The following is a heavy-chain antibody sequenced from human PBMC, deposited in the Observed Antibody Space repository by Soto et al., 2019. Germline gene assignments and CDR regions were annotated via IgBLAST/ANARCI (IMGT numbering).Heavy chain of an antibody. CDR1: GGTFSSYA. CDR3: ATNVPESITIFGVVTRYYYYGMDV. J-gene: IGHJ6*02. Sequence: GASVKVSCKASGGTFSSYAISWVRQAPGQGLEWMGGIIPIFGTANYAQKFQGRVTITADESTSTAYMELSSLRSEDTAVYYCATNVPESITIFGVVTRYYYYGMDVWGQGTTVTV. CDR2: IIPIFGTA. V-gene: IGHV1-69*13. D-gene: IGHD3-3*01.